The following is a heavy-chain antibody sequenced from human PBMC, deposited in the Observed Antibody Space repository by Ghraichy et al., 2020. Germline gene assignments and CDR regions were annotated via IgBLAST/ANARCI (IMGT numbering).Heavy chain of an antibody. Sequence: SETLSLTCTVSGGSVSSGSYYWSWIRQPPGKGLEWIGYIYYSGSTNYNPSLKSRVTISVDTSKNQFSLKLSSVTAADTAVYYCARKDIVVVVAAIVDWGQGTLVTVSS. CDR2: IYYSGST. CDR3: ARKDIVVVVAAIVD. CDR1: GGSVSSGSYY. J-gene: IGHJ4*02. V-gene: IGHV4-61*01. D-gene: IGHD2-15*01.